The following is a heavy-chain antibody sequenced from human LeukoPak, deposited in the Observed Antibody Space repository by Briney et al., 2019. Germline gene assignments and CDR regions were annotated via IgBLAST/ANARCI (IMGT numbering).Heavy chain of an antibody. CDR2: FDPEDGET. CDR3: ATGRRHNPYFDY. J-gene: IGHJ4*02. CDR1: VYTLTELS. V-gene: IGHV1-24*01. D-gene: IGHD5-24*01. Sequence: GASVKVSCKVSVYTLTELSMHWVRQAPGKGLEWMGGFDPEDGETIYAQKFQGRVTMTEDTSTDTAYMELSSLRSEDTAVYYCATGRRHNPYFDYWGQGTLVTVSS.